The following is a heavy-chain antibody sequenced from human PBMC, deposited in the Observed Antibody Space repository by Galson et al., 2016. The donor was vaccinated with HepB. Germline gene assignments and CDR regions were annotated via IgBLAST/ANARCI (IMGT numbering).Heavy chain of an antibody. D-gene: IGHD2-2*01. CDR1: GFIFSDYY. V-gene: IGHV3-11*01. CDR2: ISSRGATI. Sequence: SLRLSCAASGFIFSDYYMSWIRQTPGKGLEWLAHISSRGATIYYPDSLKGRFTISRDNAKNSLHLQMNSLRVEDTALYYCVKDRKYRCSSSTCYWEFDYWGQGTLVTVS. J-gene: IGHJ4*02. CDR3: VKDRKYRCSSSTCYWEFDY.